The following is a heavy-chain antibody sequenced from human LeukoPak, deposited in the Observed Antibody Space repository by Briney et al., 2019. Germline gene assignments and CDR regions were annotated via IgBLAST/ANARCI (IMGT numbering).Heavy chain of an antibody. Sequence: GGSLRLSCAASGFTFSTYSMNWVRQAPGKGLEWVSSISSSSGYIYYADSVKGRFTISRDNAKNSLFLQMNSLRAEDTAGYYCARVRFMRGMVRDAFDFWGQGTVVTVSS. CDR3: ARVRFMRGMVRDAFDF. CDR1: GFTFSTYS. CDR2: ISSSSGYI. J-gene: IGHJ3*01. D-gene: IGHD5-18*01. V-gene: IGHV3-21*01.